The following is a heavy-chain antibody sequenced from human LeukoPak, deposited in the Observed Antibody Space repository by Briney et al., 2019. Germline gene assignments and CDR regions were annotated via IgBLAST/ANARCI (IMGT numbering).Heavy chain of an antibody. CDR2: IYYSGST. V-gene: IGHV4-59*01. CDR1: GGSISSYY. D-gene: IGHD6-19*01. Sequence: PSETLSPTCTVSGGSISSYYWSWIRQPPGKGLEWIGYIYYSGSTNYNPSLKSRVTISVDTSKNQFSLKLSSVTAADTAVYYCAKGWSSSGWSNYYYYYMDVWGKGTTVTVSS. CDR3: AKGWSSSGWSNYYYYYMDV. J-gene: IGHJ6*03.